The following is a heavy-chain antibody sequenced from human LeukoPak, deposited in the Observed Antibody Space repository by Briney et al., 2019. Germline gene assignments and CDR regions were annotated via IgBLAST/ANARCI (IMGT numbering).Heavy chain of an antibody. J-gene: IGHJ4*02. CDR3: ARSSLGRGYSYGQFGY. V-gene: IGHV3-48*03. D-gene: IGHD5-18*01. Sequence: GGSLRLSCAASGFTFSSYEMNWVRQAPGKGLEWVSYISSSGSTIYYADSVKGRFTISRDNAKNSLYLQMNSLRAEDTAVYYCARSSLGRGYSYGQFGYWGQGTLVTVSS. CDR1: GFTFSSYE. CDR2: ISSSGSTI.